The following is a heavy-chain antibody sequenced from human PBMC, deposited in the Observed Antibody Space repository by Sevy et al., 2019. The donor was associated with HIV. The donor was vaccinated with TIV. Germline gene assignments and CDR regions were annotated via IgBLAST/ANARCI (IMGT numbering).Heavy chain of an antibody. CDR2: IYYSGST. V-gene: IGHV4-59*01. J-gene: IGHJ4*02. Sequence: SEILSLTCSVSGDSISNYFWSCIRQPPGKGLEWIGYIYYSGSTNYNPSLKSRVTISVDTSKKQFSLKLRSVTAADTAVYYCARESIGAAGDFDYWGQGTLVTVSS. CDR1: GDSISNYF. CDR3: ARESIGAAGDFDY. D-gene: IGHD6-13*01.